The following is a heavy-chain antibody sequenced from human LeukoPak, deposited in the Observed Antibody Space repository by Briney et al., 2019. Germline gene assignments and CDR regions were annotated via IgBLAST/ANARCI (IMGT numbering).Heavy chain of an antibody. J-gene: IGHJ4*02. CDR2: IYHSGST. Sequence: NSSQTLSLTCTVSGGSISSGGYYWSWIRQPPGKGLEWIGYIYHSGSTYYNPSLKSRVTISVDRSKNQFSLKLSSVTAADTAVYYCARAKDDGSGSYFIPPPFDYWGQGTLVTVSS. V-gene: IGHV4-30-2*01. D-gene: IGHD3-10*01. CDR3: ARAKDDGSGSYFIPPPFDY. CDR1: GGSISSGGYY.